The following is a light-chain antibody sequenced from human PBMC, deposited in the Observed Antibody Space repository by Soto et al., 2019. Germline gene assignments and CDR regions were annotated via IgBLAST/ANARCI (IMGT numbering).Light chain of an antibody. Sequence: DIQMTQSPSTLSASVGDRVTITCRARQSFNYWLAWYQHKLGKAPNLLIYDASSLESGVPSRFSGSGSGTEFTLTISSLQPDDFATYDCQQYNSYSRTFGQGTKGEIK. V-gene: IGKV1-5*01. CDR2: DAS. CDR1: QSFNYW. J-gene: IGKJ1*01. CDR3: QQYNSYSRT.